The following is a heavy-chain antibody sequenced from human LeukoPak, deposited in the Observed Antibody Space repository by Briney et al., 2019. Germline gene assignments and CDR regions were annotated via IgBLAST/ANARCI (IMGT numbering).Heavy chain of an antibody. V-gene: IGHV1-2*06. CDR2: INPKNGGT. J-gene: IGHJ5*02. CDR1: GYTFTSYY. CDR3: GRGIQSFDP. Sequence: ASVKVSCKASGYTFTSYYMHWVRQAPGQGLEWMGRINPKNGGTNYAQKFQDRVTMTRDTSMSAAYMEISRLTYDDTAVYYCGRGIQSFDPWGQGTLVTVSS.